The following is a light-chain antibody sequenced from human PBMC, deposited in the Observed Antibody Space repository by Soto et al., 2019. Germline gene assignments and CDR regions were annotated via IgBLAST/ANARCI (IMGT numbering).Light chain of an antibody. CDR3: QQSYSTPIA. Sequence: DIKMTQSHSSLSASVGDRVTIPCRAIQSISSYLNWYKKKPGKAPKLLIYAESSLQSGVQSRFSASRSGTDFTLTISSLKHEDFSTDDGQQSYSTPIAFGQGTRLEIK. CDR2: AES. V-gene: IGKV1-39*01. J-gene: IGKJ5*01. CDR1: QSISSY.